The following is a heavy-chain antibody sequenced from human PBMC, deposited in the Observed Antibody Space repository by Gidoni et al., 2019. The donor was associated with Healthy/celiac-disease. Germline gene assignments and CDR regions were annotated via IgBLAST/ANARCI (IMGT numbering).Heavy chain of an antibody. D-gene: IGHD4-17*01. CDR1: GYTFTSDG. Sequence: QVQLVQSGAEVKKPGASVKVSCKASGYTFTSDGISWVRQAPGQGLEWMGWISAYNGNTNYAQKLQGRVTMTPYTSTSTAYMELRSLRSDDTAVYYCARDPFDMDYGGNAVDYWGQGTLVTVSS. CDR3: ARDPFDMDYGGNAVDY. V-gene: IGHV1-18*01. CDR2: ISAYNGNT. J-gene: IGHJ4*02.